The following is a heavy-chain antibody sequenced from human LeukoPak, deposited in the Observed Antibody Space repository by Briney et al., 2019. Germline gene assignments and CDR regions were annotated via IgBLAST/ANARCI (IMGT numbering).Heavy chain of an antibody. CDR3: ASASIMGY. Sequence: GGSLRLSCAASGFTFSTYWMHWVRQAPGKGLVWVSRINNDGSSTTYADSVRGRFTISRDNAKNTLYLQMNSLRAEDTAVCYCASASIMGYWGQGTLVTVSS. J-gene: IGHJ4*02. D-gene: IGHD3-16*01. CDR2: INNDGSST. CDR1: GFTFSTYW. V-gene: IGHV3-74*01.